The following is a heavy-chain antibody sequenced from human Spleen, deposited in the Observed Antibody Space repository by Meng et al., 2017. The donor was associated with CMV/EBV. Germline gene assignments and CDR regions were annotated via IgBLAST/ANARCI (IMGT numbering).Heavy chain of an antibody. CDR1: GFSFSNAW. CDR2: IYSKSDGGTT. CDR3: VTDRCTSTRCYRDYYSGMDV. V-gene: IGHV3-15*01. J-gene: IGHJ6*02. D-gene: IGHD2-2*01. Sequence: GESLKISCVASGFSFSNAWMNWVRQAPGKGLEWVGRIYSKSDGGTTDYAAPVKGRFNISRDDSKDTGYLQMNSLKTEDTAVYYCVTDRCTSTRCYRDYYSGMDVWGQGTTVTVSS.